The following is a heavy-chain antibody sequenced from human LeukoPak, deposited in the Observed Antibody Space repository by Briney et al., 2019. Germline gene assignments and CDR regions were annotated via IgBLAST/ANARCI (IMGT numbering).Heavy chain of an antibody. CDR2: IYYSGST. D-gene: IGHD1-1*01. CDR1: GGSISSSSYY. V-gene: IGHV4-39*07. J-gene: IGHJ4*02. Sequence: SETLSLTCTVSGGSISSSSYYWGWIRQPPGKGLEWIGSIYYSGSTYYNPSLKSRVTISVDTSKNQFSLKLSSVTAADTAVYYCARDRVPNVFGYWGQGTLVTVSS. CDR3: ARDRVPNVFGY.